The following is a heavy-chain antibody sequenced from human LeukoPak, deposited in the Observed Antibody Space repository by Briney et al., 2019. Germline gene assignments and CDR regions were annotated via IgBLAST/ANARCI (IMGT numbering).Heavy chain of an antibody. CDR2: IYYSGNT. CDR3: ARVGGGHFDY. CDR1: GGSFSGYY. D-gene: IGHD3-16*01. V-gene: IGHV4-59*01. Sequence: PSETLSLTCAVYGGSFSGYYWSWIRQPPGKGLEWIGYIYYSGNTNYNPSLKSRVTILVDTSKNQFSLKLSSVTAADTATYYCARVGGGHFDYWGQGTLVTVSS. J-gene: IGHJ4*02.